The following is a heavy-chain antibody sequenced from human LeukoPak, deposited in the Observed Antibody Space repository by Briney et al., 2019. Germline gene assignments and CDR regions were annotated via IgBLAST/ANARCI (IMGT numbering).Heavy chain of an antibody. D-gene: IGHD3-16*02. Sequence: GGSLRLSCAASGFTVSSNYMSWVRQAPGKGLEWVSVIYSGGSTNYADSVKGRFTISRDNSKNTVYLQMNSLRAEDTAVYYCARGIPDMITFGGVIAIRSGYYFDYWGQGNLVTVSS. CDR3: ARGIPDMITFGGVIAIRSGYYFDY. CDR1: GFTVSSNY. CDR2: IYSGGST. V-gene: IGHV3-53*01. J-gene: IGHJ4*02.